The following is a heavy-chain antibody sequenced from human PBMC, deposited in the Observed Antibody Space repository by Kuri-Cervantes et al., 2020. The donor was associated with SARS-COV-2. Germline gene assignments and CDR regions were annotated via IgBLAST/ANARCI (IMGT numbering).Heavy chain of an antibody. CDR1: GFTFSSYS. J-gene: IGHJ6*02. CDR3: ARDGSDDFWSGHELGMDV. CDR2: ISSSSTI. D-gene: IGHD3-3*01. Sequence: GGSLRLSCAASGFTFSSYSMNWVRQAPGKGPEWVSYISSSSTIYYADSVKGRSTISRDNAKNSLYLQMNSLRDEDTAVYYCARDGSDDFWSGHELGMDVWGQGTTVTVSS. V-gene: IGHV3-48*02.